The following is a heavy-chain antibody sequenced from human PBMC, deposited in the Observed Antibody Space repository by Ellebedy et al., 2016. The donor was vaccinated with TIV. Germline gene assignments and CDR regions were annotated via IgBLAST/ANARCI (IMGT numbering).Heavy chain of an antibody. V-gene: IGHV3-23*01. CDR2: ISSSGVSS. Sequence: GGSLRLSCAASGFTFRNFAMTWVRQAPGKGLEWVSSISSSGVSSDYADSVRGRVTISRDNSKSTRYLQMDSLRADDSADYYCAKLDSSGYYYGRLDYWGQGTLVTVSS. CDR3: AKLDSSGYYYGRLDY. J-gene: IGHJ4*02. D-gene: IGHD3-22*01. CDR1: GFTFRNFA.